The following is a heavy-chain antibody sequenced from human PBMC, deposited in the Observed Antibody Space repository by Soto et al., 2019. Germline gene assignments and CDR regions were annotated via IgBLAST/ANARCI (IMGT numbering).Heavy chain of an antibody. J-gene: IGHJ4*02. CDR1: GGSISSYY. Sequence: PSETLSLTCTVSGGSISSYYWSWIRQPAGKGLEWIGRIYTSGSTNYNPSPKSRVTMSVDTSKNQFSLKLSSVTAADTAVYYCARDPGGYYDSSGYPGYFDYWGQGTLVTVSS. V-gene: IGHV4-4*07. CDR2: IYTSGST. CDR3: ARDPGGYYDSSGYPGYFDY. D-gene: IGHD3-22*01.